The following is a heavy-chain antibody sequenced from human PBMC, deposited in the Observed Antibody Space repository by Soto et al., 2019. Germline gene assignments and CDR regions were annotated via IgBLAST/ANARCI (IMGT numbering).Heavy chain of an antibody. D-gene: IGHD3-10*01. CDR1: GFTFSDYY. CDR3: ARAGNMVRGAPANY. V-gene: IGHV3-11*05. Sequence: QVQLVESGGGLVKPGGSLRLSCAASGFTFSDYYMSWIRQAPGTGLECISYISSSSSYTNYADSVKGRFTISRDNAKNSLYLQMSSLRAEDTAVYYCARAGNMVRGAPANYWGQGTLVTVSS. CDR2: ISSSSSYT. J-gene: IGHJ4*02.